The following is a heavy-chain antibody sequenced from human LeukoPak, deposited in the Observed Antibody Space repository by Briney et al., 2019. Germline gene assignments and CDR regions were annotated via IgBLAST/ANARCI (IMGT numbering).Heavy chain of an antibody. V-gene: IGHV4-4*09. CDR1: GGSISDYY. J-gene: IGHJ3*02. CDR2: IRTSGST. D-gene: IGHD2-2*01. CDR3: ARPHSSTDFYAFDI. Sequence: SETLSLTCTVSGGSISDYYWSWIRQPPGTGLEWIGYIRTSGSTNYSPSLASRVTMSVDTSKNQISLKLRSVTAADMAVYYCARPHSSTDFYAFDIWGQGTMVTVSS.